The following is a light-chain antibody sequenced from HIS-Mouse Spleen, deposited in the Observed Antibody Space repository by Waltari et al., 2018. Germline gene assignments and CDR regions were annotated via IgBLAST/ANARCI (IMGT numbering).Light chain of an antibody. Sequence: EIVMTQSPATLSVSPGERATLSCRASQSVRSNLAWYQQKPGPAPRLLIDGASTRATGIPARFSGSGSGTEFTLTISSMQSEDFAVYYCQQYNNWWTFGQGTKVEIK. CDR2: GAS. CDR3: QQYNNWWT. J-gene: IGKJ1*01. CDR1: QSVRSN. V-gene: IGKV3-15*01.